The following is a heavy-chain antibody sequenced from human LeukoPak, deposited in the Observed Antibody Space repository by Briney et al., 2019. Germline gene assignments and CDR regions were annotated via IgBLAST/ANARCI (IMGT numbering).Heavy chain of an antibody. V-gene: IGHV3-23*01. CDR3: ARRPDYGFDY. J-gene: IGHJ4*02. D-gene: IGHD4-17*01. CDR2: ISGSGGST. Sequence: PGGSLRLSCAASGFTFSSFATSWVRQAPGKGLEWVSGISGSGGSTYYADSVKGRFTISRDNSKNTLYLQMNSLRAEDTAVYYCARRPDYGFDYWGQGTLVTVSS. CDR1: GFTFSSFA.